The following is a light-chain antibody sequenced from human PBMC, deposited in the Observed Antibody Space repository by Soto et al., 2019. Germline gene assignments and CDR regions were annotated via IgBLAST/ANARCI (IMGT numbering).Light chain of an antibody. CDR2: YDS. Sequence: SYELTQPPSVSVAPGKTARITCGGNNIGSKSVHWYQQKPGQAPVLVIYYDSDRPSGIPERFSGSNSGNTATLTISRVEAGDEADYYCQVWDSNSDRVVFGGGTQLTVL. J-gene: IGLJ2*01. CDR1: NIGSKS. CDR3: QVWDSNSDRVV. V-gene: IGLV3-21*04.